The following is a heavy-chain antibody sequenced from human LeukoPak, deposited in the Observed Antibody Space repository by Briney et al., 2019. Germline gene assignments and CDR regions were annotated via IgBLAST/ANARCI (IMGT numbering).Heavy chain of an antibody. D-gene: IGHD3-22*01. CDR1: GYSFTSYW. J-gene: IGHJ5*02. CDR3: ARQSYYYDSSGYYNSFDP. V-gene: IGHV5-51*01. CDR2: IYPGDSDT. Sequence: GESMKTSCKGSGYSFTSYWIGWVRQLPGKGLGWMGIIYPGDSDTRYSPSFQGQVTISADKSISTAYLQWSSLKASDTAMYYCARQSYYYDSSGYYNSFDPWGQGTLVTVSS.